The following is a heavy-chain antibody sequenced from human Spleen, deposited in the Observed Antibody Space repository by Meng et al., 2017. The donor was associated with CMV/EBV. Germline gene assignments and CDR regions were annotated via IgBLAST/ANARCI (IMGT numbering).Heavy chain of an antibody. CDR1: GFSVGSEY. CDR2: MYSGGIT. Sequence: GGSLRLSCAASGFSVGSEYMSWVRQAPGKGLEWVSLMYSGGITRYSDSVRGRFTISRDSSKNTLFLQMNSLRAEDTAVYYCAGNSESRHWGQGTLVTVS. V-gene: IGHV3-53*01. CDR3: AGNSESRH. D-gene: IGHD2/OR15-2a*01. J-gene: IGHJ4*02.